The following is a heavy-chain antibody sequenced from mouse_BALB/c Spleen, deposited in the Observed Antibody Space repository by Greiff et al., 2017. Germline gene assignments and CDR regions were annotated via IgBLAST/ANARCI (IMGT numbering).Heavy chain of an antibody. CDR1: GYTFTSYW. CDR2: INPSTGYT. V-gene: IGHV1-7*01. D-gene: IGHD2-10*02. J-gene: IGHJ2*01. CDR3: AGAGYGNYYFDY. Sequence: QVQLQQSGAELAKPGASVKMSCKASGYTFTSYWMHWVKQRPGQGLEWIGYINPSTGYTEYNQKFKDKATLTADKSSSTAYMPLSSLTSEDSAVYYCAGAGYGNYYFDYWGQGTTLTVSS.